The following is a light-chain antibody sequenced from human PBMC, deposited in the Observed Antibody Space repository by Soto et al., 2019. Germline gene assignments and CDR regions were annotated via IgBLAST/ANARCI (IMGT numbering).Light chain of an antibody. CDR3: QQFSSYPLT. CDR1: QSVSSSF. J-gene: IGKJ4*01. Sequence: EIMMTQSPATLSVSPGERGTLSCRASQSVSSSFLAWYQQRPGQAPRLLIYGASSRATGIPDRFSGGGSGTDFTLTISRLEPEDFAVYYCQQFSSYPLTFGGGTKVDIK. V-gene: IGKV3-20*01. CDR2: GAS.